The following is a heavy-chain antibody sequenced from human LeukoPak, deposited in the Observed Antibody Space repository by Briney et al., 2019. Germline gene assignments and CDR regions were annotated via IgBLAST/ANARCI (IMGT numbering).Heavy chain of an antibody. CDR3: ARHPSSSWPQNAFDI. V-gene: IGHV5-51*01. CDR2: IYPGDSDT. CDR1: GYSFTSYW. D-gene: IGHD6-13*01. Sequence: GESLKISCKGPGYSFTSYWIGWVRQMPGKGLEWMGIIYPGDSDTRYSPSFQGQVTISADKSISTAYLQWSSLKASDTAMYYRARHPSSSWPQNAFDIWGQGTMVTVSS. J-gene: IGHJ3*02.